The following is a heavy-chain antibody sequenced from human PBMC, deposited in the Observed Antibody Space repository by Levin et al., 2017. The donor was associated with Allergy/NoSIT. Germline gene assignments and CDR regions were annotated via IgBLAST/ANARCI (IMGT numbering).Heavy chain of an antibody. CDR3: ARDYDSSGYFGY. V-gene: IGHV4-30-4*01. CDR2: IYYSGST. J-gene: IGHJ4*02. Sequence: SETLSLTCTVSGGSISSGDYYWSWIRQPPGKGLEWIGYIYYSGSTYYNPSLKSRVTISVDTSKNQFSLKLSSVTAADTAVYYCARDYDSSGYFGYWGQGTLVTVSS. CDR1: GGSISSGDYY. D-gene: IGHD3-22*01.